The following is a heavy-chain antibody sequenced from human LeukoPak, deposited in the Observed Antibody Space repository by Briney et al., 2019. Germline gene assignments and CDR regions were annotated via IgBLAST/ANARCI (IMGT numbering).Heavy chain of an antibody. CDR3: TRDVGGAGSH. J-gene: IGHJ4*02. CDR1: GFTFSRYW. Sequence: GGSLRLSCAASGFTFSRYWMHWVRQAPGEGLVWVSRIDEHGTTIDYADSVRDRFTISRDNAKNTLYLHMNSLRAEDTAMYYCTRDVGGAGSHWGQGSLVTVSS. V-gene: IGHV3-74*01. D-gene: IGHD3-10*01. CDR2: IDEHGTTI.